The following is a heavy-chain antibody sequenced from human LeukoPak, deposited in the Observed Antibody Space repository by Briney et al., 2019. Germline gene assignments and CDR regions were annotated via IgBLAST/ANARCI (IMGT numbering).Heavy chain of an antibody. CDR3: ARVELRFLEWLSGAFDI. CDR1: GGTFSSCA. D-gene: IGHD3-3*01. Sequence: GASVKVSCKASGGTFSSCAISWVRQAPGQGLEWMGGIIPIFGTANYAQKFQGRVTITTDESTSTAYMELSSLRSEDTAVYYCARVELRFLEWLSGAFDIWGQGTMVTVSS. CDR2: IIPIFGTA. V-gene: IGHV1-69*05. J-gene: IGHJ3*02.